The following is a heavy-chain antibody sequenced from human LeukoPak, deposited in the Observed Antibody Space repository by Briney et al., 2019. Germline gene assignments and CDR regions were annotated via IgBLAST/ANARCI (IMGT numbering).Heavy chain of an antibody. CDR3: AKGRYNYGYQRVDY. J-gene: IGHJ4*02. Sequence: PGGSLRLSCAASGFTFSSYAMTWVRQAPGKGLEWVSAISGSGGSTYYADSVKGRFTISRDNSKNTLYLQMNSLRADDTAVYYCAKGRYNYGYQRVDYWGQGTLVTVSS. V-gene: IGHV3-23*01. D-gene: IGHD5-18*01. CDR2: ISGSGGST. CDR1: GFTFSSYA.